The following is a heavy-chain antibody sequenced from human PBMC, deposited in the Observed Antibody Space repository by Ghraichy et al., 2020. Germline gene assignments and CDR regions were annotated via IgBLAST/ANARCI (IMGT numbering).Heavy chain of an antibody. CDR1: GFTFSNAW. Sequence: LSLTCAASGFTFSNAWMNWVRQAPGKGLEWVGRIKSKTDGGTTDYAAPVKGRFTIPRDDSKNTLYLQMNSLKTEDTAVYYCTTSYDILTHFDYWGQGTLVTVSS. V-gene: IGHV3-15*07. CDR3: TTSYDILTHFDY. J-gene: IGHJ4*02. CDR2: IKSKTDGGTT. D-gene: IGHD3-9*01.